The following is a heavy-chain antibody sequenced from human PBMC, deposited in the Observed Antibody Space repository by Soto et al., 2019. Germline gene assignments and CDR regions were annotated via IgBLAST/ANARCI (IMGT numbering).Heavy chain of an antibody. CDR2: ISGSGGST. CDR1: GFTFSSYA. D-gene: IGHD6-19*01. V-gene: IGHV3-23*01. Sequence: EVQLLESGGGLVQPGGSLRLSCAASGFTFSSYAMSWVRQAPGKGLEWVSAISGSGGSTYYADSVKGRFTISRDNSKXXLXLXXXXXXXXDTAVYYCARRSSGWYFDYWGQGTLVTVSS. CDR3: ARRSSGWYFDY. J-gene: IGHJ4*02.